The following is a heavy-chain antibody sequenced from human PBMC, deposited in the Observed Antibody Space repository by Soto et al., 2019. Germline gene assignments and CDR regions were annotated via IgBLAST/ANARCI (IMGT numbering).Heavy chain of an antibody. D-gene: IGHD3-16*02. CDR3: AGDIDYRFTY. CDR2: IYYTGST. CDR1: GGSISSYY. Sequence: SETLSLTCTVSGGSISSYYWSWIRQPPGKGLEWIGYIYYTGSTNYNPSLKSRVTLSVDTSKNQFSLQLSSVTAADTAVYFCAGDIDYRFTYWGQGTPVTVSS. J-gene: IGHJ4*02. V-gene: IGHV4-59*01.